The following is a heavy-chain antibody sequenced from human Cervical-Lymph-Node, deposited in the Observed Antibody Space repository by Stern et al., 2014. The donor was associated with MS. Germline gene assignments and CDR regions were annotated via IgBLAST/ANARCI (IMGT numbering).Heavy chain of an antibody. J-gene: IGHJ4*02. Sequence: QVQLVESGGGVVQPGRSLRLSCAASGFTFSSYGMHWVRQAPGKGLEWVAVISYDGSNKYYADSVKGRFTISRDNSKNTLYLQMNSLRAEDTAVYYCAKDLRRLLWFGEYFDYWGQGTLVTVSS. CDR3: AKDLRRLLWFGEYFDY. D-gene: IGHD3-10*01. V-gene: IGHV3-30*18. CDR2: ISYDGSNK. CDR1: GFTFSSYG.